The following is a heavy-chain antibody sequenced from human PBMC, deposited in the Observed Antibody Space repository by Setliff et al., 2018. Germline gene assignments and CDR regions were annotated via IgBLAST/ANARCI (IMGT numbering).Heavy chain of an antibody. V-gene: IGHV1-69*04. D-gene: IGHD1-26*01. CDR1: GGTFSSYY. Sequence: SSVKVSCKASGGTFSSYYITWVRQAPGQGLQWMGRIIPVSGVANYAQKFRGRVTFSADISTGTVFMDLSSLDSEDTAVYYCARVNRGGYHSIYWSFDLWGSGTLVTVSS. CDR3: ARVNRGGYHSIYWSFDL. J-gene: IGHJ2*01. CDR2: IIPVSGVA.